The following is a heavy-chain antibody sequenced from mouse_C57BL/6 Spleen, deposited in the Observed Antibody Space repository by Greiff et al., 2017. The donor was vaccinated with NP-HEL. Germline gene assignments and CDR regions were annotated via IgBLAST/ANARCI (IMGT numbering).Heavy chain of an antibody. CDR1: GYSITSGYY. CDR2: ISYDGSN. J-gene: IGHJ2*01. V-gene: IGHV3-6*01. CDR3: ARSWGYFDY. Sequence: EVQLQESGPGLVKPSQSLSLTCSVTGYSITSGYYWNWIRQFPGNKLEWMGYISYDGSNNYNPSLKNRISITRDTSKNQFFLKLNSVTTEDTATYNCARSWGYFDYWGQGTTLTVSS.